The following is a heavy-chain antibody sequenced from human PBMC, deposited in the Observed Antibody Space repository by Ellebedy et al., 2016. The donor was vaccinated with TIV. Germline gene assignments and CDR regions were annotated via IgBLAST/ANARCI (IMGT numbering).Heavy chain of an antibody. J-gene: IGHJ6*03. CDR1: GFTFSSYG. CDR3: ARDAGYCSSTSCYGYYYYMDV. CDR2: IWYDGSNK. V-gene: IGHV3-33*08. D-gene: IGHD2-2*01. Sequence: GGSLRLSXAASGFTFSSYGMHWVRQAPGKGLEWVAIIWYDGSNKYYADSVKGRFTISRDNSKNTLYLQMNSLRAEDTAVYYCARDAGYCSSTSCYGYYYYMDVWGKGTTVTVSS.